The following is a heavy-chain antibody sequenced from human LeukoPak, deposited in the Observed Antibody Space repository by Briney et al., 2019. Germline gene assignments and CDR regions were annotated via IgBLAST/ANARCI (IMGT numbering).Heavy chain of an antibody. Sequence: GGSLRLSCAASGFTFRSYSMNWVRQAPGKGLEWVSFISSSSSSKYYADSVKGRFTISRDKAKNSLYLQMNSLRADDTAVYYCARVRVGWYYFDYLGQGTLVTVSS. CDR2: ISSSSSSK. J-gene: IGHJ4*02. CDR3: ARVRVGWYYFDY. D-gene: IGHD2-8*02. CDR1: GFTFRSYS. V-gene: IGHV3-21*01.